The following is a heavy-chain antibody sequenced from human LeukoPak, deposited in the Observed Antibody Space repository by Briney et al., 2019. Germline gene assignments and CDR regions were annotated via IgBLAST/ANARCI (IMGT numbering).Heavy chain of an antibody. Sequence: ASLKVSCKASVYTFNTYSITRVRETPGQGLEWMGWISSDNGDTKFAQKFQSRGTMTTDTSTRTAYMELRGLSCDDTAVYYCARDKNGWYDYDYWGQGTLVT. J-gene: IGHJ4*02. CDR3: ARDKNGWYDYDY. D-gene: IGHD5-12*01. CDR2: ISSDNGDT. CDR1: VYTFNTYS. V-gene: IGHV1-18*01.